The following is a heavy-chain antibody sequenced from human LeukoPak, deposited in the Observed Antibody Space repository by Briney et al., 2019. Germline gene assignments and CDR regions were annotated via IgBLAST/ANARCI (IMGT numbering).Heavy chain of an antibody. Sequence: PSETLSLTCIVSGYSIISDYFWGWVRQPPGEGPGWIGSIFHSGSVYYNPSLKSRVTISIDPSKNRFSLKLTSVTAADTAIYYRARVVASTSIDSWGQGTLVTVSS. CDR3: ARVVASTSIDS. CDR2: IFHSGSV. CDR1: GYSIISDYF. D-gene: IGHD2-15*01. V-gene: IGHV4-38-2*02. J-gene: IGHJ4*02.